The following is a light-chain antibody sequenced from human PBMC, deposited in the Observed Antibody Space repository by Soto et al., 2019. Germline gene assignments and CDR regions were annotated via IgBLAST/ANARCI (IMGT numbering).Light chain of an antibody. CDR2: ATS. CDR1: QTVSSY. Sequence: DIQMTQSPSSLAAFVGSTVNIACRASQTVSSYLNWYQQKPGTVPKLLIYATSNLQSGVHSRFSGRGFGTDFTLIISSLQPEDFATYYCQQSFTTPSFGQGTRLEIK. J-gene: IGKJ5*01. V-gene: IGKV1-39*01. CDR3: QQSFTTPS.